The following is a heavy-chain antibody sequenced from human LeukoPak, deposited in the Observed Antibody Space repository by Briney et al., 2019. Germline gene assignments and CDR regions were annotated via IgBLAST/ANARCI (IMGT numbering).Heavy chain of an antibody. CDR1: GYTFTGYY. V-gene: IGHV1-2*02. D-gene: IGHD3-3*01. J-gene: IGHJ4*02. Sequence: VASVKVSCKASGYTFTGYYMHWVRQAPGQGLEWMGWINPNSGGTNYAQKFQGRVTMTRDTSISTAYMEPSRLRSDDTAVYYCARAPFLEWLLPFDYWGQGTLVTVSS. CDR2: INPNSGGT. CDR3: ARAPFLEWLLPFDY.